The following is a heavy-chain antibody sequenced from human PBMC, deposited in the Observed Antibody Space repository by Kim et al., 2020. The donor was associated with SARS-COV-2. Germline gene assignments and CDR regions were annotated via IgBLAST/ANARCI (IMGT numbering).Heavy chain of an antibody. D-gene: IGHD3-3*01. Sequence: GGSLRLSCGASGFTFSSYAMTWVRQAPGKGLEWVSAISGIDGRTYYADSVQGRFTISRDNSKNTLYLQMNSLRAEDTSVYYCAKGSASYNYGMDVWGHG. CDR2: ISGIDGRT. CDR1: GFTFSSYA. CDR3: AKGSASYNYGMDV. J-gene: IGHJ6*02. V-gene: IGHV3-23*01.